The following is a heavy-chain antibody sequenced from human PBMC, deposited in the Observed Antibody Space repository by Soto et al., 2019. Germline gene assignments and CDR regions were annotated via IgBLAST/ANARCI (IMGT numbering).Heavy chain of an antibody. Sequence: QVQLVQSGAEVKKPGSSVKVSCKASGGTFSSYAISWVRQAPGQGLEWMGGIIPFFGTANYAQKFQGRVTITADESTSTAYMELSSLRSEDTAVYYCARGYCTNGVCYPQGAYYYYYGMDVWGQGTTVTVSS. CDR2: IIPFFGTA. V-gene: IGHV1-69*01. D-gene: IGHD2-8*01. CDR1: GGTFSSYA. CDR3: ARGYCTNGVCYPQGAYYYYYGMDV. J-gene: IGHJ6*02.